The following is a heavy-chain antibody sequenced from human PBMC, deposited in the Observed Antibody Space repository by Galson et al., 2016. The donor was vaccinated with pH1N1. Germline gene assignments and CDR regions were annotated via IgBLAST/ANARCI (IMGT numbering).Heavy chain of an antibody. CDR3: ARDPNSGWYTDY. J-gene: IGHJ4*02. Sequence: SVKVSCKASGYTFSGYYMHWVRQAPGQGLEWMGWINPNSGGTSYAPKFQGRVTMTRDTSISTGYMELSRLRSDDTAVYYWARDPNSGWYTDYWGQGTLVTVSS. CDR1: GYTFSGYY. CDR2: INPNSGGT. V-gene: IGHV1-2*02. D-gene: IGHD6-19*01.